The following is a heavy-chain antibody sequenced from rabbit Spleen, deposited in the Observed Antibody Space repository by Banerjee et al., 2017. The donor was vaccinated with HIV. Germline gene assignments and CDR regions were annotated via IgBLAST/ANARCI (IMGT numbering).Heavy chain of an antibody. CDR3: ARDTSTSFSTYGMDL. CDR2: IYADSSNNA. J-gene: IGHJ6*01. V-gene: IGHV1S40*01. D-gene: IGHD1-1*01. CDR1: GFSFNSGDD. Sequence: QSLEESGGGLVKPGASLTLTCKASGFSFNSGDDMCWVRQAPGKGLEWIACIYADSSNNAYSATWAKGRFTISKTSSTTVTLQMTSLTAADTATYFCARDTSTSFSTYGMDLWGQGTLVTVS.